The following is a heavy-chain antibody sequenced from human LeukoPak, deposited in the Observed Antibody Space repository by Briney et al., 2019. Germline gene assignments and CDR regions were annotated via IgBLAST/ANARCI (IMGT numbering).Heavy chain of an antibody. D-gene: IGHD1-14*01. J-gene: IGHJ6*02. CDR1: GFTFSTCA. CDR2: ISGTTSGT. V-gene: IGHV3-23*01. Sequence: GGSLRLSCAASGFTFSTCAMSWVRQAPGKGLEWVSGISGTTSGTYYADSVKGRFTISRDNSKNTLFLQINSLRAEDTAVYYCAKVRTYFYHGLDVWGQGTTVTVSS. CDR3: AKVRTYFYHGLDV.